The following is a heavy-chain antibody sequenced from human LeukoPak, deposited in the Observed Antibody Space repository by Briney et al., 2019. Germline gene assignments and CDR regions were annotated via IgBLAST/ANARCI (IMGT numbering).Heavy chain of an antibody. V-gene: IGHV4-59*01. CDR3: ASEHSSGLDAFDI. D-gene: IGHD6-19*01. J-gene: IGHJ3*02. CDR1: GDSISSYY. CDR2: IYYSGST. Sequence: SETLSLTCTVSGDSISSYYWSWIRQPPGKGLEWIGYIYYSGSTNYNPSLKSRVTISVDTSKNQFSLKLSSVTAADTAVYYCASEHSSGLDAFDIWGQGTMVTVSS.